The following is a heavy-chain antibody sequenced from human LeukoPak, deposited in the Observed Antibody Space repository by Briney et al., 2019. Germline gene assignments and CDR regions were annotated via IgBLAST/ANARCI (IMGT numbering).Heavy chain of an antibody. V-gene: IGHV7-4-1*02. CDR3: AKEGSGSSLEY. Sequence: ASVKVSCKASVYTFTNSGLNWVRQAPGQGLEWMGWINPNTGNPTYAQGFAGRFVFSLDTSVSTTYLQISSLKAEDTAMYYCAKEGSGSSLEYWGQGTLVTVST. CDR2: INPNTGNP. CDR1: VYTFTNSG. J-gene: IGHJ4*02. D-gene: IGHD6-6*01.